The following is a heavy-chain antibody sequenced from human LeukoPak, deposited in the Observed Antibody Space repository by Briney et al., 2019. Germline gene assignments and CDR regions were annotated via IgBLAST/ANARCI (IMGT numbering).Heavy chain of an antibody. D-gene: IGHD3-3*01. J-gene: IGHJ4*02. Sequence: SETLSLTCTISGGSISSISYYWGWIRQPPGKGLEWIGSIYYTGSTYYNPSLKSRVTVSVDTSKNQFSLNLRSVTAADTAVYYCARLGAGPTYYDFWSGYSSFYFDYWGQGTLVTVSS. V-gene: IGHV4-39*01. CDR2: IYYTGST. CDR3: ARLGAGPTYYDFWSGYSSFYFDY. CDR1: GGSISSISYY.